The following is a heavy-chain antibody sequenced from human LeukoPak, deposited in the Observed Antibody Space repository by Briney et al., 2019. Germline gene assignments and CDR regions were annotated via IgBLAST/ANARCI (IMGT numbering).Heavy chain of an antibody. CDR2: ISWNSATI. V-gene: IGHV3-9*01. D-gene: IGHD3-10*01. J-gene: IGHJ4*02. CDR1: GFTFDDYA. CDR3: AKGPPRGGTDY. Sequence: GGSLRLSCAASGFTFDDYAMHWVRQTPGKGLEWVSHISWNSATIEYADSVKGRFTISRDNAKNSLYLQMNSLRAEDTALYYCAKGPPRGGTDYWGQGTLVTVSS.